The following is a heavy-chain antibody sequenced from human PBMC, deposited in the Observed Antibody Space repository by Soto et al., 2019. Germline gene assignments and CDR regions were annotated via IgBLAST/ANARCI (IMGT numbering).Heavy chain of an antibody. Sequence: ASVKVSCKASGYTFTSYYMHWVRQAPGQGLEWMGIINPSGGSTSYAQKFQGRVTMTRDTSTSTVYMELSSLRSEDTAVYYCARPYYYDSSGSHGAFDIWGQGTMVTVS. CDR1: GYTFTSYY. V-gene: IGHV1-46*01. D-gene: IGHD3-22*01. CDR3: ARPYYYDSSGSHGAFDI. J-gene: IGHJ3*02. CDR2: INPSGGST.